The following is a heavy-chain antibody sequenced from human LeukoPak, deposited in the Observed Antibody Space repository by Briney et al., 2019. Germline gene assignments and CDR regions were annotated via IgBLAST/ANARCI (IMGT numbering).Heavy chain of an antibody. CDR3: ARKQSRAGAAGGTFDY. V-gene: IGHV4-30-4*01. D-gene: IGHD6-13*01. Sequence: SQTLSLTCTVSGGSISSGDYYWSWIRQPPGKGLEWIGYIYYSGSTNYNPSLKSRVTISVDTSKNQFSLRLTSVTAADTAVYYCARKQSRAGAAGGTFDYWGQGTLVTVSS. CDR2: IYYSGST. CDR1: GGSISSGDYY. J-gene: IGHJ4*02.